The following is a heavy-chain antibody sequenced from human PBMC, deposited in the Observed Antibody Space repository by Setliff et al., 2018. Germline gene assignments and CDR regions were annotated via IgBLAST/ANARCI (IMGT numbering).Heavy chain of an antibody. CDR2: INTNNGAT. CDR3: AISSLSICSGGTCPNAFDI. Sequence: ASVKVSCKASGYTFTTYGISWVRQAPGQGLEWMGYINTNNGATYYAHKVQGRLTMTTDTSTSAAYMELRSLRSDDTAVYYCAISSLSICSGGTCPNAFDIWGQGTMVTVSS. V-gene: IGHV1-18*01. CDR1: GYTFTTYG. J-gene: IGHJ3*02. D-gene: IGHD2-15*01.